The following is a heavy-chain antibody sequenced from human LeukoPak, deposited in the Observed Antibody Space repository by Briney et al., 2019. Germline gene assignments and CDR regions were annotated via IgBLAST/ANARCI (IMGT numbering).Heavy chain of an antibody. Sequence: TLSLTCTVSGDSISPYYWSWIRQPPGKALEWLALIYWNDDKRYSPSLKSRLTITRDTSKNQVVLTMTNMDPVDTATYYCAHTTYYDILTGYYRRNWFDPWGQGTLVTVS. J-gene: IGHJ5*02. CDR3: AHTTYYDILTGYYRRNWFDP. D-gene: IGHD3-9*01. CDR1: GDSISPYYW. CDR2: IYWNDDK. V-gene: IGHV2-5*01.